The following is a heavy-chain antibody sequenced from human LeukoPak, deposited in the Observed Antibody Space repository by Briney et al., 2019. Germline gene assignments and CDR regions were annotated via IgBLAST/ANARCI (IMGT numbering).Heavy chain of an antibody. J-gene: IGHJ4*02. D-gene: IGHD5-18*01. Sequence: QVQLQESGPGLVKPSQTPSLTCTVSGGSISSGDYYWSWIRQPPGKGLGWIGYIYYSGSTYYNPSLKSRVTISVDTSKNQFSLKLSSVTAADTAVYYCARTITVDTAIDYWGQGTLVTVSS. V-gene: IGHV4-30-4*08. CDR1: GGSISSGDYY. CDR3: ARTITVDTAIDY. CDR2: IYYSGST.